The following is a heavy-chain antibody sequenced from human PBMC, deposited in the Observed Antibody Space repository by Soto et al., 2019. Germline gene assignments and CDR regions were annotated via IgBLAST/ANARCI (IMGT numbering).Heavy chain of an antibody. J-gene: IGHJ6*02. CDR3: ARDFRFYYYYYVMDV. Sequence: ASVKVSCKASGYTFTCCGISWARQSHGQGLEWMGWISAYNGNTNYAQKLQGRVTMTTDTSTSTAYMELRSLRSDDTAVYYCARDFRFYYYYYVMDVWGQGTTVTVS. CDR1: GYTFTCCG. CDR2: ISAYNGNT. V-gene: IGHV1-18*01.